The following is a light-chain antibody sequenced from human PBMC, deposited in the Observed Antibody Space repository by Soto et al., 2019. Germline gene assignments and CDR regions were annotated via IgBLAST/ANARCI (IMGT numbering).Light chain of an antibody. CDR1: QNIGSF. Sequence: DIQITHSPSTLSSSILYIFSITCLASQNIGSFLNLYQQKPGEAPRLLVYSAFRIQSGVPSRFNASGSGTDFTLSISSLQPEDFSTYYCQQGSTTPITFGLGTRLEIK. CDR3: QQGSTTPIT. CDR2: SAF. V-gene: IGKV1-39*01. J-gene: IGKJ5*01.